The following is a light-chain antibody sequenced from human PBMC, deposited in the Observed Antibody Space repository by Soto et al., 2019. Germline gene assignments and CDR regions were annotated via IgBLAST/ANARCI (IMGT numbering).Light chain of an antibody. CDR1: QSVRSDY. V-gene: IGKV3-20*01. Sequence: TQSPSTLSATAGDRVTITCMASQSVRSDYFAWYQQKPGQAPRVIIFGVSTRATAIPDRFSGSGSGTDFTLTISRLEPEDFALYYCQQYGNSPLTFGGGTKVDI. CDR3: QQYGNSPLT. CDR2: GVS. J-gene: IGKJ4*01.